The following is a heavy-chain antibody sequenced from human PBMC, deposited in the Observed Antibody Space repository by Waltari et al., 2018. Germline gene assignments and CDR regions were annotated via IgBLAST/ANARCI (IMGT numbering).Heavy chain of an antibody. CDR1: GFPFSSYS. V-gene: IGHV3-21*01. J-gene: IGHJ2*01. CDR2: ISSSSSYI. CDR3: ATGEVTTGYWYFDL. D-gene: IGHD2-21*02. Sequence: EVQLVESGGGLVKPGGSLRLSCAASGFPFSSYSMNWVRQAPGKGLEWVSSISSSSSYIYYADSVKGRFTISRDNAKNSLYLQMNSLRAEDTAVYYCATGEVTTGYWYFDLWGRGTLVTVSS.